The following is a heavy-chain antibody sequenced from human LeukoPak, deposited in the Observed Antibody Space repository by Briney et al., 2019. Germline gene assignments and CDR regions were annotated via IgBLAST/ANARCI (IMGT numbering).Heavy chain of an antibody. Sequence: ASVKASCKASGYTFTSYGISWVRQAPGQGLEWMGWISAYNGNTNYAQKLQGRVTMTTDTSTSTAYMELRSLRSDDTAVYYCARVGGGYSGSYYYYMDVWGKGTTVTVSS. V-gene: IGHV1-18*01. CDR2: ISAYNGNT. J-gene: IGHJ6*03. CDR3: ARVGGGYSGSYYYYMDV. CDR1: GYTFTSYG. D-gene: IGHD1-26*01.